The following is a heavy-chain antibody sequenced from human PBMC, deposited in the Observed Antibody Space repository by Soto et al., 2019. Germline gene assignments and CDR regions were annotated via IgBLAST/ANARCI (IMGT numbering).Heavy chain of an antibody. Sequence: PGGSLRLSCAASGFTFSSYSMNWVRQAPGKGLEWVSSISSSSSYIYYADSVKGRFTISRDNAKNSLYLQMNSLRAEDTAVYYSARGLVIGYCSSTSCYARDYWGQGTLVTVSS. J-gene: IGHJ4*02. D-gene: IGHD2-2*01. V-gene: IGHV3-21*01. CDR1: GFTFSSYS. CDR2: ISSSSSYI. CDR3: ARGLVIGYCSSTSCYARDY.